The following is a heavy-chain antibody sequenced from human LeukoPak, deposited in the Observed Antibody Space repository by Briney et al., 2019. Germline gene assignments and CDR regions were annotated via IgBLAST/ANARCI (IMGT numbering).Heavy chain of an antibody. CDR3: ARDGIFGVVNYYFDY. J-gene: IGHJ4*02. D-gene: IGHD3-3*01. Sequence: SETLSLTCTVSGGSISSGSYYWSWIRRPAGKGLEWIGRIYTSGSTNYNPSLKSRVTISVDTSENQFSLKLSSVTAADTAVYYCARDGIFGVVNYYFDYWGQGTLVTVPS. CDR2: IYTSGST. CDR1: GGSISSGSYY. V-gene: IGHV4-61*02.